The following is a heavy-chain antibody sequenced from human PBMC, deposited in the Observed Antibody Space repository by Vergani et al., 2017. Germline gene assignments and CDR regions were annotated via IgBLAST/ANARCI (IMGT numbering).Heavy chain of an antibody. CDR3: SRGGFYTSRNDFKFYGLGV. CDR1: GYTFTSDD. Sequence: QVQLVQSGAEVKKPGASVKVSCKASGYTFTSDDINWVRQATGQGLEWMGWISAYSGETRYARSLQGRVTMTTDASTNTAYMSLRSLRSDDTAIYYCSRGGFYTSRNDFKFYGLGVWGQGTTVTVTS. D-gene: IGHD3-3*01. V-gene: IGHV1-18*04. J-gene: IGHJ6*02. CDR2: ISAYSGET.